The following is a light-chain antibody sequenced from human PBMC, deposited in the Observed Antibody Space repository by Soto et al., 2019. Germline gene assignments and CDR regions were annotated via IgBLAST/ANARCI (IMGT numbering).Light chain of an antibody. CDR3: QQYSTSLT. CDR2: GAS. J-gene: IGKJ4*02. Sequence: EILMTQSPATLSVSPGERVILSCRASQSVGSTLAWYQQKPGQAPRLLIRGASTRATGVTARFNGSGSGTEFTLTISSLQSEDFAVYYCQQYSTSLTVGGGTTLEIK. V-gene: IGKV3-15*01. CDR1: QSVGST.